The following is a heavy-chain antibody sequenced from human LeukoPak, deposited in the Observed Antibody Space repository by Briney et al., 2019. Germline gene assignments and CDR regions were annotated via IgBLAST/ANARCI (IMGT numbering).Heavy chain of an antibody. CDR3: ARDRRHTHYFDY. CDR2: ISSSSSYI. Sequence: GGSLRLSCAASGFTFSSYSMNWVRQAPGKGLEWVSSISSSSSYIYYADSVKGRFTISRDNAKNSLYLQMNSLRAEDTAVYYCARDRRHTHYFDYWGQGTLVTVSS. CDR1: GFTFSSYS. J-gene: IGHJ4*02. D-gene: IGHD6-25*01. V-gene: IGHV3-21*01.